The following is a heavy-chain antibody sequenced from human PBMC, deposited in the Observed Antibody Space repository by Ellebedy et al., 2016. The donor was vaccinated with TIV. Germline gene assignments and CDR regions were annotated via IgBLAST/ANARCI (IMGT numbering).Heavy chain of an antibody. V-gene: IGHV3-7*01. Sequence: GESLKISCAASGFTFSSYWMSWVRQAPGKGLEWVANIKQDGSEKYYMDSVKGRFTISRDNAKNSLYLQMNSLRAEDTAVYYCARRPTVTTIVYYFDYWGQGTLVTVSS. D-gene: IGHD4-11*01. J-gene: IGHJ4*02. CDR1: GFTFSSYW. CDR2: IKQDGSEK. CDR3: ARRPTVTTIVYYFDY.